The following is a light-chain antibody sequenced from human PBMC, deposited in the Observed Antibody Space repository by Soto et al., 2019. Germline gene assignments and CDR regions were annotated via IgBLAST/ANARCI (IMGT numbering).Light chain of an antibody. V-gene: IGLV1-40*01. CDR3: QSYDDSLSCSV. Sequence: QSVLTQPPSVSGAPGQRVTISCTGSSSNIGAGYDVHWYQQLPGTAHKLLIYGNTNRLSGVPDRFSGSKSDTSASLAITGLQAEDEADYYCQSYDDSLSCSVFGGGTKLTVL. CDR2: GNT. J-gene: IGLJ3*02. CDR1: SSNIGAGYD.